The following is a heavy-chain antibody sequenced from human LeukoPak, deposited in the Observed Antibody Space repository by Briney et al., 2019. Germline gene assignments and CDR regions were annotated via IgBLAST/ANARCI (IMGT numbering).Heavy chain of an antibody. CDR3: ARDWGGSSVDYYYYMDV. J-gene: IGHJ6*03. Sequence: SETLSLTCTVSGGSISSSSYYWGWIRQPPGKGLEWIGSIYYSGSTYYNPSLKSRVTISVDTSKNQFSLKLSSVTAADTAVYYCARDWGGSSVDYYYYMDVWGKGTTVTVSS. V-gene: IGHV4-39*07. CDR1: GGSISSSSYY. D-gene: IGHD6-6*01. CDR2: IYYSGST.